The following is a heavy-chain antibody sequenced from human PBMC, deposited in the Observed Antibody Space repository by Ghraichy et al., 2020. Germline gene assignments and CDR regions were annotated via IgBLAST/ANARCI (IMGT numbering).Heavy chain of an antibody. D-gene: IGHD2-15*01. CDR3: AREGGNYCSGGSCSRDFDY. Sequence: GGSLRLSCAASGFTFSNYAMDWVRQAPGKGLEWLSYITSSGSTIYYADPVKGRFTISRDNVKNSLYLQMSSLRDEDTAVYYCAREGGNYCSGGSCSRDFDYWGQGTLVTVSS. CDR1: GFTFSNYA. V-gene: IGHV3-48*02. CDR2: ITSSGSTI. J-gene: IGHJ4*02.